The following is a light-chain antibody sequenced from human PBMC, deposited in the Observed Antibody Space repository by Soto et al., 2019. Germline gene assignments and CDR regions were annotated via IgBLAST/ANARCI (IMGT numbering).Light chain of an antibody. J-gene: IGLJ1*01. V-gene: IGLV1-51*01. CDR2: DDN. CDR1: SSNIGGNS. Sequence: SVMTEPPAVSPAPGKKVTISCSGSSSNIGGNSVSWYQQLPGTAPKLLIYDDNKRPSGIPDRFSGSKSGTSATLGITGFQTGDEADYYCGSWDSSLGAYVFGTGTKSPS. CDR3: GSWDSSLGAYV.